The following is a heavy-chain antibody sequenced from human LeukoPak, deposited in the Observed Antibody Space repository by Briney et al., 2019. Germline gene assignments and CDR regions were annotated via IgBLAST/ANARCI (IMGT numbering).Heavy chain of an antibody. CDR1: GFTFSSYA. D-gene: IGHD6-19*01. V-gene: IGHV3-23*01. CDR3: AKYSSGWHEGFDY. Sequence: PGGSLRLSCAASGFTFSSYAMSWVRQAPGKGLEWVSDISGSGGSTYYADSVKGRFTISRDNSKNTMYLQMNSLRAEDTAVYYCAKYSSGWHEGFDYWGQGTLVTVSS. CDR2: ISGSGGST. J-gene: IGHJ4*02.